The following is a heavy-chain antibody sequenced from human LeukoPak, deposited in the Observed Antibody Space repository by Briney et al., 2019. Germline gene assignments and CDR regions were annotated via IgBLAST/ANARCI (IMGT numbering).Heavy chain of an antibody. CDR2: IIPIFGTA. CDR3: ARAAAGTGYYFDY. J-gene: IGHJ4*02. D-gene: IGHD6-13*01. V-gene: IGHV1-69*06. Sequence: SVKVFCKASGGTFSSYAISWVRQAPGQGLEWMGGIIPIFGTANYAQKFQGRVTITADKSTSTAYMALSSLRSEDTAVYYCARAAAGTGYYFDYWGQGTLVTVSS. CDR1: GGTFSSYA.